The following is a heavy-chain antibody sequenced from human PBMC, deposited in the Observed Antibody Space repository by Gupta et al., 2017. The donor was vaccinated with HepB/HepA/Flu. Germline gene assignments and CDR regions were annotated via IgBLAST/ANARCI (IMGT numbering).Heavy chain of an antibody. CDR1: GFTFSSYS. V-gene: IGHV3-48*02. Sequence: EVQLVESGGGLVQPGGSLRLSCTASGFTFSSYSMIWVRPAPGKGLEWVSYISSGSRAIYYADSVKGRFTISRDSAKNSLFLQMNSLRDEDTAVYFCARAVAGTTFVAYYMDVWGKGTTVTVSS. J-gene: IGHJ6*03. CDR3: ARAVAGTTFVAYYMDV. D-gene: IGHD1-7*01. CDR2: ISSGSRAI.